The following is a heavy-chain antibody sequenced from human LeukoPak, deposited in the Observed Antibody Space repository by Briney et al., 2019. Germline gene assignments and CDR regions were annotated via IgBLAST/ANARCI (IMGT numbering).Heavy chain of an antibody. CDR2: INPSGGST. D-gene: IGHD3-3*01. CDR1: GYTFTSYY. CDR3: ARDWHQLRFLEWLPLDY. V-gene: IGHV1-46*01. Sequence: ASVKVSCKASGYTFTSYYMHWVRQAPGQGLEWMGIINPSGGSTSYAQRLQGRVTMTTDTSTSTAYTELRSLRSDDTAVYYCARDWHQLRFLEWLPLDYWGQGTLVTVSS. J-gene: IGHJ4*02.